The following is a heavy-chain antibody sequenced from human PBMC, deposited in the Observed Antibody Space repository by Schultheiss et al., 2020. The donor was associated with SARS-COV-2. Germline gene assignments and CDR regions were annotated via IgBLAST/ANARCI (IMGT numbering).Heavy chain of an antibody. D-gene: IGHD6-13*01. Sequence: TLSLTCAVSGASISRSGYYWGWIRQPPGKALEWLALIDWDDDKYYSTSLKTRLTISKDTSKNQVVLTMTNMDPVDTATYYCARTEYSSSWYWSWFDPWGQGTLVTVSS. CDR3: ARTEYSSSWYWSWFDP. CDR1: GASISRSGYY. CDR2: IDWDDDK. J-gene: IGHJ5*02. V-gene: IGHV2-70*01.